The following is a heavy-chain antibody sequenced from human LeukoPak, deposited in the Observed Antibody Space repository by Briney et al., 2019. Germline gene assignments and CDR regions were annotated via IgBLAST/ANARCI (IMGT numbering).Heavy chain of an antibody. Sequence: ASVKVSCKASGYTFTSYDINWVRQATGQGLEWMGWMNPNSGNTGYAQKFQGRVTMTRNTSMSTAYMELSSLRSEDTAVYYCARFRSSFPAHNMDVWGQGTTVTVSS. J-gene: IGHJ6*02. CDR1: GYTFTSYD. V-gene: IGHV1-8*01. D-gene: IGHD6-6*01. CDR3: ARFRSSFPAHNMDV. CDR2: MNPNSGNT.